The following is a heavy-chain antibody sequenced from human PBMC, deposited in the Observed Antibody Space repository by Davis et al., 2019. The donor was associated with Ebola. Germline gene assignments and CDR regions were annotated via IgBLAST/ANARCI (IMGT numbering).Heavy chain of an antibody. CDR2: INPSGGST. Sequence: GGSLRLSCKGSGYTFTSYYMHWVRQAPGQGLEWMGIINPSGGSTSHAQKFQGRVTMTRDTSTSTVYMELSSLRSEDTAVYYCASGAQYQTLLFGYNWFDPWGQGTLVTVSS. CDR3: ASGAQYQTLLFGYNWFDP. V-gene: IGHV1-46*01. D-gene: IGHD2-21*02. J-gene: IGHJ5*02. CDR1: GYTFTSYY.